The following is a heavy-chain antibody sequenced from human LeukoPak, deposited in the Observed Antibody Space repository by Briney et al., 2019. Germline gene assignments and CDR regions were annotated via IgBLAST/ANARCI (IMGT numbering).Heavy chain of an antibody. CDR1: GFSFSSYV. Sequence: GGNVRLSCAASGFSFSSYVMSWVRQAPGKGLEWVSSISGSGRSTYSADSVKGWFTISRDNSKNTLYLQMNSLRAEDTAVYYCAKDLAAGGYYFDYWGQGTLVTVSS. V-gene: IGHV3-23*01. CDR2: ISGSGRST. J-gene: IGHJ4*02. CDR3: AKDLAAGGYYFDY. D-gene: IGHD6-13*01.